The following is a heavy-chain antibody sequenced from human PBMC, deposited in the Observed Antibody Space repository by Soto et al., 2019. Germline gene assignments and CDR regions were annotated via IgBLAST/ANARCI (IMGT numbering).Heavy chain of an antibody. Sequence: GWAVRLSCADSGFRFSSYSMSWVRQTPGKGLEWVAAITATGDRTYYADSVTGRFTISRDNSKKTHYLQMTSLRAEDTAVYYCAKDGIALVRDPLGNWFDSWGQGTLVTVSS. CDR2: ITATGDRT. CDR3: AKDGIALVRDPLGNWFDS. D-gene: IGHD3-10*01. J-gene: IGHJ5*01. CDR1: GFRFSSYS. V-gene: IGHV3-23*01.